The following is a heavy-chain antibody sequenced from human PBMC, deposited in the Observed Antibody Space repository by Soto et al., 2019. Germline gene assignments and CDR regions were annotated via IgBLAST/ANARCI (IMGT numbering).Heavy chain of an antibody. Sequence: GGSLRLSCAASGFTFSSYGMHWVRQAPGKGLEWVAVISYDGSNKYYADSVKGRFTISRDNSKNTLYLQMNSLRADDTAVYYCAKGFEYYDFWSGYSYYYGMDVWGQGTTVTVSS. CDR2: ISYDGSNK. CDR3: AKGFEYYDFWSGYSYYYGMDV. D-gene: IGHD3-3*01. V-gene: IGHV3-30*18. J-gene: IGHJ6*02. CDR1: GFTFSSYG.